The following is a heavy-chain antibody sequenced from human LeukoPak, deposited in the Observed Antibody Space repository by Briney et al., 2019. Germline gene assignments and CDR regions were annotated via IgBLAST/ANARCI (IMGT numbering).Heavy chain of an antibody. J-gene: IGHJ3*02. CDR3: ARDLSGHDAFDI. V-gene: IGHV4-31*03. Sequence: PSETLSLTCTVSGGSISSGDYYWNWIRQHPGKGLEWIGNINYSGSTYYNPSLKSRVIISVDTSKSQFSLKLSSVTVADTAVYYCARDLSGHDAFDIWGQGTMVPVSS. D-gene: IGHD6-19*01. CDR1: GGSISSGDYY. CDR2: INYSGST.